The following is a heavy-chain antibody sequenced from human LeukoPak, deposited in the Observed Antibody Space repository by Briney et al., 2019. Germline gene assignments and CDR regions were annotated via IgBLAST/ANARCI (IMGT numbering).Heavy chain of an antibody. CDR3: ASLDSSGYFAPNWFDP. CDR1: GGTFSSYA. CDR2: IIPIFGTA. J-gene: IGHJ5*02. Sequence: SVKVSCKASGGTFSSYAISWVRQAPGQGLEWMGGIIPIFGTANYAQKFQGRVTITADESTSTAYLELSSLRSEDTAVYYCASLDSSGYFAPNWFDPWGQGTLVTVSS. D-gene: IGHD3-22*01. V-gene: IGHV1-69*13.